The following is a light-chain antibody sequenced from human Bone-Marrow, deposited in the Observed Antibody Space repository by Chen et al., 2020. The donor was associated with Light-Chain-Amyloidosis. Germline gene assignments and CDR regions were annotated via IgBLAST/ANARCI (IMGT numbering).Light chain of an antibody. CDR2: DDS. CDR3: QVWDRSSDRPV. J-gene: IGLJ3*02. V-gene: IGLV3-21*02. Sequence: SYVLTQPSSVSGAPGQTATIACGGNNIGSTSVHWYRQKPGQAPILVVYDDSDRPSGIPERLSGSNSGNTATLTISRVEAGDEADYYCQVWDRSSDRPVFGGGTKLTVL. CDR1: NIGSTS.